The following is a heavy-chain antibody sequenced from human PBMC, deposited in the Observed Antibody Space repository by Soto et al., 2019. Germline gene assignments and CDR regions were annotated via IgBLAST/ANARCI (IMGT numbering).Heavy chain of an antibody. Sequence: PGGSLRLSCAASGFTFSSYAMSWVRQAPGKGLEWVSAISGSGGSTYYADSVKGRFTISRDNSKNTLYLQMNSLRAEDTAVYYCAKDLTLSRRITIFGVVTAFDYWGQGTLVTVSS. CDR2: ISGSGGST. V-gene: IGHV3-23*01. D-gene: IGHD3-3*01. CDR3: AKDLTLSRRITIFGVVTAFDY. J-gene: IGHJ4*02. CDR1: GFTFSSYA.